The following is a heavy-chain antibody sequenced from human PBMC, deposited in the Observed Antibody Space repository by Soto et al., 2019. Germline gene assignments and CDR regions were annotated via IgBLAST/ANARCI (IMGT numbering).Heavy chain of an antibody. CDR2: ISSSGTYI. D-gene: IGHD4-17*01. CDR1: GFTFSSYS. Sequence: VQLVESGGGLVKPGGSLRLSCAASGFTFSSYSITWVRQAPGKGLEWVSSISSSGTYIYYADSVKGRFTMSRDNAKNSLYLQMNGLRAEDTAVYYCAKITYGNWFDPWGQGTLVTVSS. V-gene: IGHV3-21*01. J-gene: IGHJ5*02. CDR3: AKITYGNWFDP.